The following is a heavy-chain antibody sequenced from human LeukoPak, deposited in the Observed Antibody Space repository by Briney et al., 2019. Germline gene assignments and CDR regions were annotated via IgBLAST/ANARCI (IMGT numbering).Heavy chain of an antibody. Sequence: ASVKVSCKASGDTFSTFAISWVRQAPGQGLEWMGRIIPLLDMTNYAQKFQGRVTITADKSTSTAYMELSSLTSEDTAVYYCARDRDWTRGDFDYWGQGTLVTVSS. V-gene: IGHV1-69*04. J-gene: IGHJ4*02. CDR1: GDTFSTFA. D-gene: IGHD3/OR15-3a*01. CDR3: ARDRDWTRGDFDY. CDR2: IIPLLDMT.